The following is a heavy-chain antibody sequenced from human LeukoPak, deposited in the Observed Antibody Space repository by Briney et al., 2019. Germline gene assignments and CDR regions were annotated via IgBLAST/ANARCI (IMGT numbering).Heavy chain of an antibody. CDR2: INSDGSST. D-gene: IGHD5-24*01. J-gene: IGHJ4*02. V-gene: IGHV3-74*01. Sequence: GGSLRLSCAASGFTFSSYWMHWVRQAPGKGLVWVSRINSDGSSTSYADSVKGRFTISRDNAKNTLYLQMNSLRAEGTAVYYCARVRDGYIYSYYFDYWGQGTLVTVSS. CDR1: GFTFSSYW. CDR3: ARVRDGYIYSYYFDY.